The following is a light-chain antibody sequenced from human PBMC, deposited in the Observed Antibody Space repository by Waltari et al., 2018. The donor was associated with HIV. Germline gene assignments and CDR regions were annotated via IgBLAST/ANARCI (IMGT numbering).Light chain of an antibody. CDR2: AAS. V-gene: IGKV1-39*01. CDR1: QTISTS. CDR3: QQSYSSPLT. J-gene: IGKJ3*01. Sequence: DIQLTQSPSSLSASVGDRVTIACRASQTISTSLNWYQQKPGKAPKFLISAASSLQSVVPSRFSGSASGTEFTLTISSLQPEDYATYYCQQSYSSPLTFGPGTKVDVK.